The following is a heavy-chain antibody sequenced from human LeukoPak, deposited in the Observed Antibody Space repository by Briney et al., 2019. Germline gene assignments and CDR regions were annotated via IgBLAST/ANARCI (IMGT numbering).Heavy chain of an antibody. CDR3: ARSAGYSYAPAEFDY. CDR2: IYYSGST. CDR1: GGSFSGYY. J-gene: IGHJ4*02. V-gene: IGHV4-59*01. D-gene: IGHD5-18*01. Sequence: PSETLSLTCAVYGGSFSGYYWSWIRQPPGKGLEWIGYIYYSGSTNYNPSLKSRVTISADTSKNQFSLKLSSVTAADTAVYYCARSAGYSYAPAEFDYWGQGTLVTVSS.